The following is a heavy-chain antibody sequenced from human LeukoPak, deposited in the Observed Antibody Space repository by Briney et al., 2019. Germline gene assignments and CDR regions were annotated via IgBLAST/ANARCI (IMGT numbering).Heavy chain of an antibody. Sequence: SETLSLTCTVSGGSISSGSHYWSWIRQPAGKGLEWIGRIYTSGSTNYNPSLKSRVTISVDTSKNQFSLKLSSVTAADTAVYYCAREVHGDIDYWGQGTLVTVSS. J-gene: IGHJ4*02. D-gene: IGHD4-17*01. CDR1: GGSISSGSHY. CDR3: AREVHGDIDY. V-gene: IGHV4-61*02. CDR2: IYTSGST.